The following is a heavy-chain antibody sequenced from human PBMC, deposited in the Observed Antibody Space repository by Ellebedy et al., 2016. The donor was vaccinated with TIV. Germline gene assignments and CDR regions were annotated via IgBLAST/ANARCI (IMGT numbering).Heavy chain of an antibody. CDR1: GFTFSTYV. Sequence: PGGSLRLSCAASGFTFSTYVMNWVRQGPGKGLVWVSHINDDGNRITYADSVKGRFAISRDIARNTLFLQMDSLRAEDTAVYYCVRDRMGATYTFDMWGQGTMVTVSS. V-gene: IGHV3-74*01. D-gene: IGHD2-21*01. J-gene: IGHJ3*02. CDR3: VRDRMGATYTFDM. CDR2: INDDGNRI.